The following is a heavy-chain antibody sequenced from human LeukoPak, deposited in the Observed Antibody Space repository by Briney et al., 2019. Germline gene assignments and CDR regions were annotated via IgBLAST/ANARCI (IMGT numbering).Heavy chain of an antibody. Sequence: GGSLRLSCAASGFTFSSYAMSWVRQAPGKGLDWVSGISGSGGSTYYADSVKGRFTISRDNSKHTLYLQMNSLRAEDTAVYYCAKHTGGSGSYNYFDYWGQGTLVTVSS. CDR2: ISGSGGST. J-gene: IGHJ4*02. D-gene: IGHD3-10*01. V-gene: IGHV3-23*01. CDR1: GFTFSSYA. CDR3: AKHTGGSGSYNYFDY.